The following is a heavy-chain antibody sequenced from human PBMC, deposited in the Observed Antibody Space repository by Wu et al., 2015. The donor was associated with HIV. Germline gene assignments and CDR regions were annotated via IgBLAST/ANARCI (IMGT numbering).Heavy chain of an antibody. CDR3: ARDRXRSGNRDPNDAFDI. CDR1: GYTFTSYG. CDR2: INPRTGDT. Sequence: QVELVQSGAEVMRPGASVKVSCKASGYTFTSYGVSWVRQAPGQGLEWMGCINPRTGDTKYAQRFQDKVSMTRDTSISTVYMELREMTYDDTAIYYCARDRXRSGNRDPNDAFDIWGQGTMVTVSS. J-gene: IGHJ3*02. D-gene: IGHD5-18*01. V-gene: IGHV1-2*02.